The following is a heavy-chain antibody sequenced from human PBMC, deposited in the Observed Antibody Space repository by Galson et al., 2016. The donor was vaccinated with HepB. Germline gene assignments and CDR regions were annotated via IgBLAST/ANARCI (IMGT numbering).Heavy chain of an antibody. J-gene: IGHJ1*01. CDR1: GFTFSSYG. CDR2: ISHDGNNK. CDR3: AKDPYAVVSRPEYFQH. D-gene: IGHD2-2*01. V-gene: IGHV3-30*18. Sequence: SLRLSCAASGFTFSSYGIHWVRQAPGKGPEWVAVISHDGNNKFYADSVKGRFTISRDNSKNTLFLQLNSLRAEDTAVYYCAKDPYAVVSRPEYFQHWGQGTLVTVSS.